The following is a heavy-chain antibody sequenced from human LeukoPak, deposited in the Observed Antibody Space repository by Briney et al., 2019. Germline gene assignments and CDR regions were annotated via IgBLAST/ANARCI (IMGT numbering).Heavy chain of an antibody. J-gene: IGHJ6*02. V-gene: IGHV1-18*01. CDR1: GYTFTSYG. CDR3: ARVPVYCSSTSCYRAWDYYYGMDV. D-gene: IGHD2-2*02. Sequence: ASVKVSCKASGYTFTSYGISWVRQSPGQGLEWVGWISAYNGNTNYAQKLQGRVTMTTDTSTSTAYMELRSLRSDDTAVYYCARVPVYCSSTSCYRAWDYYYGMDVWGQGTTVTVSS. CDR2: ISAYNGNT.